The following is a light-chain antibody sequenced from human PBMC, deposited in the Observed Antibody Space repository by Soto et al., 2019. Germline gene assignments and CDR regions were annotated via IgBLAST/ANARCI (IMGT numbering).Light chain of an antibody. Sequence: QSVLSQTPSASASPGQRVTISFSGSISNIGSHFVCWYQQLPGTAPKHLLYRNNQRPSGVPVRFSGSKSGTSASLAISGLRSEDEADYYCAAWDDSLSGLCVFGTGTKVTVL. J-gene: IGLJ1*01. CDR2: RNN. CDR3: AAWDDSLSGLCV. CDR1: ISNIGSHF. V-gene: IGLV1-47*01.